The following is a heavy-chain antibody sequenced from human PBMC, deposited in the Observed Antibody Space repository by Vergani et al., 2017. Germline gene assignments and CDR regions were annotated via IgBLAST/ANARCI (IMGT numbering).Heavy chain of an antibody. CDR2: INPSGGST. CDR1: GYTFTSYY. J-gene: IGHJ4*02. CDR3: AGGDSVVMVPATLDF. D-gene: IGHD2-15*01. Sequence: VQLVQSGAEVKKPGASVKASCKASGYTFTSYYMHWVRQAPGQGLEWMGIINPSGGSTSYPQKFQGRVTMTRDTSTNTVYMDLSSLGSEDTAVYYCAGGDSVVMVPATLDFWGQGTRVTVSS. V-gene: IGHV1-46*01.